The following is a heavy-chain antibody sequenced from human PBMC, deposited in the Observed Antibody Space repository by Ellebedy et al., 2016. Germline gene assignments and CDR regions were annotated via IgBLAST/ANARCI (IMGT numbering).Heavy chain of an antibody. J-gene: IGHJ4*02. CDR2: ISAGSDTT. V-gene: IGHV3-23*01. CDR3: RQGHYADF. Sequence: GGSLRLXCTASGLNFNTFFMSWVRQAPGKGLEWVSTISAGSDTTRLADSVKGRFTISRDSSKNSVYLRMNNLRVEDTAGYYCRQGHYADFWGQGTLVTVSS. CDR1: GLNFNTFF.